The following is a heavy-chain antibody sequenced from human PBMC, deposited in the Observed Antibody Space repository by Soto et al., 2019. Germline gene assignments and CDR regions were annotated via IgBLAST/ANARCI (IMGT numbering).Heavy chain of an antibody. V-gene: IGHV3-15*07. D-gene: IGHD3-22*01. CDR3: TTAPDYYDRSMDV. CDR2: IKSKTDGGTT. J-gene: IGHJ6*02. CDR1: GFTFSNAW. Sequence: GVLRLSCAASGFTFSNAWMNWVRQAPGKGLEWVGRIKSKTDGGTTDYAAPVKGRFTISRDDSKNTLYLQMNSLKTEDTAVYYCTTAPDYYDRSMDVWGQGTTVTVSS.